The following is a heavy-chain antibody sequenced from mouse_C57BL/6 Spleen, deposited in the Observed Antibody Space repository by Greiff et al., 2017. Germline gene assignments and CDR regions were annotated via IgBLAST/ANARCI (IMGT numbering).Heavy chain of an antibody. J-gene: IGHJ2*01. Sequence: QVQLQQSGAELARPGASVKLSCKASGYTFTSYGISWVKQRTGQGLEWIGEIYPRSGNTSYNEKFKGKATLTADKSSSTAYMELRSLTSEDSAVXYCARDYGSSYFDYWGQGTTLTVSS. CDR3: ARDYGSSYFDY. D-gene: IGHD1-1*01. CDR2: IYPRSGNT. V-gene: IGHV1-81*01. CDR1: GYTFTSYG.